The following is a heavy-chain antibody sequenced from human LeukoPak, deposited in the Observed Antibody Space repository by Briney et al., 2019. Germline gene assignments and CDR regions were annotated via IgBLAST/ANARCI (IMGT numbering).Heavy chain of an antibody. V-gene: IGHV4-34*01. J-gene: IGHJ6*02. CDR2: INHSGST. CDR3: ARGRRPSRLPLAYYYYGMDV. CDR1: GGSFSGYY. Sequence: SETLSLTCAVYGGSFSGYYWSWIRQPPGKGLEWIGEINHSGSTNYNPSLKSRVTISVDTSKNQFSLKLSSVTAADTAVYYCARGRRPSRLPLAYYYYGMDVWGQGTAVTVSS. D-gene: IGHD2-15*01.